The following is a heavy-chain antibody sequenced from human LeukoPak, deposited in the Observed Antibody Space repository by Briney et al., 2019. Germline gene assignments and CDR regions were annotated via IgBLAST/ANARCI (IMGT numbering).Heavy chain of an antibody. J-gene: IGHJ6*02. CDR1: GLTFSSHW. Sequence: GGSLRLSCAASGLTFSSHWMHWVRQAPGKGLVWVSRITNDGSSTTYADSVKGRFTISRDNAKNMLYLQVNSLRAEDTAVYYCARGYYDSSGYHYYYYYGMDVWGQGTTVTVSS. V-gene: IGHV3-74*01. CDR3: ARGYYDSSGYHYYYYYGMDV. D-gene: IGHD3-22*01. CDR2: ITNDGSST.